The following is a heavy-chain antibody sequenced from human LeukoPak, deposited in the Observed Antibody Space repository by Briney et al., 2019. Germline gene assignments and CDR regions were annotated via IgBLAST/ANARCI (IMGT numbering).Heavy chain of an antibody. V-gene: IGHV4-39*01. CDR2: IYYSGSA. J-gene: IGHJ6*03. D-gene: IGHD2-15*01. CDR1: GGSISSRSYY. CDR3: ASFYCSGGSCYQYYYYYYMDV. Sequence: SETLSLTCTVSGGSISSRSYYWGWIRQPPGKGLEWIGIIYYSGSAYSNPSLKSRVTISVDTSKNQFSLKLSSVTAADTAVYYCASFYCSGGSCYQYYYYYYMDVWGKGTTVTISS.